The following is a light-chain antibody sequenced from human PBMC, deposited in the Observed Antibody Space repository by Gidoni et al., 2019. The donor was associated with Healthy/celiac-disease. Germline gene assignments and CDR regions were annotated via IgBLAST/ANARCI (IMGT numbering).Light chain of an antibody. Sequence: EIVLTQSPATLSLSPGERATLSCRASQSVSSYLAWYQQKPGQAPRLPIYDAANRATDLPARFSGSGSGTDFTLTISGLEPEDFAVYYCQQRSNWPPVFTFGPGTKVDIK. V-gene: IGKV3-11*01. CDR2: DAA. CDR1: QSVSSY. CDR3: QQRSNWPPVFT. J-gene: IGKJ3*01.